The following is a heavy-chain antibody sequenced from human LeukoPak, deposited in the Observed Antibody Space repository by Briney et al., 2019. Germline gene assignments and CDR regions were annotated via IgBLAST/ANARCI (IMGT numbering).Heavy chain of an antibody. Sequence: TGGSLRLSCAASGFTFSSYAMSWIRQAPGKGLEWLSAISPTTGTTFYADSVKGRFTISKDNSKNTLYLQMNSLRAEDTAIYYCATKTSYGDRYFDYWGQGTPVTVSS. D-gene: IGHD4-17*01. CDR2: ISPTTGTT. CDR3: ATKTSYGDRYFDY. V-gene: IGHV3-23*01. J-gene: IGHJ4*01. CDR1: GFTFSSYA.